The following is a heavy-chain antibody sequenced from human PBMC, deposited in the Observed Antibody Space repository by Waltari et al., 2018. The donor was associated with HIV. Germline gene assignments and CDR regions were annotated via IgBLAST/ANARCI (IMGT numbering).Heavy chain of an antibody. D-gene: IGHD2-2*01. Sequence: QVQLVESGGGVVQPGRPLRLSSAALGFTSSSYAMHWVRQAPGEVLEWLAVISDDGTNKYYADSVKDRFIIYRDNSQNTLYLQMFSLRPEDTAVYYCTRASAADLDFWGQGTLVTVSS. V-gene: IGHV3-30-3*01. CDR1: GFTSSSYA. CDR3: TRASAADLDF. CDR2: ISDDGTNK. J-gene: IGHJ4*02.